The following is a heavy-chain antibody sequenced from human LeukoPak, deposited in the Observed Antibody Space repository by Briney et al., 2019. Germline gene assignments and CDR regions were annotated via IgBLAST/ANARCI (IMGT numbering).Heavy chain of an antibody. CDR3: AKKIGGYYDSSGYYLDV. Sequence: RASLRLSCAASGFTFSSYAMSWVRQAPGKGLGWVSAISGSGGRTYYADSGKGRFTISRDNSKNTLYLQMNSRRAEETAVYYCAKKIGGYYDSSGYYLDVWGQGTTVTVSS. CDR1: GFTFSSYA. J-gene: IGHJ6*02. V-gene: IGHV3-23*01. D-gene: IGHD3-22*01. CDR2: ISGSGGRT.